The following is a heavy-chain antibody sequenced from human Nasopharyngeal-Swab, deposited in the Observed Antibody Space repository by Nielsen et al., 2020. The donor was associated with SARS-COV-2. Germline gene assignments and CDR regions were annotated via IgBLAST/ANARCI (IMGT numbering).Heavy chain of an antibody. CDR3: ARGSVAGPFDY. Sequence: VRQATGKGLEWVAIIWYDGNNKYYGDSVKGRFTISRDNSKNTLYLQMNSLRAEDSAVYYCARGSVAGPFDYWGQGTLVTVSS. CDR2: IWYDGNNK. J-gene: IGHJ4*02. V-gene: IGHV3-33*01. D-gene: IGHD6-19*01.